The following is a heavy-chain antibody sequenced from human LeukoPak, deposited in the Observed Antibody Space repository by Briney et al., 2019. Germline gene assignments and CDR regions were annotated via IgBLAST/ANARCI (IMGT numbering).Heavy chain of an antibody. J-gene: IGHJ4*02. D-gene: IGHD2-15*01. V-gene: IGHV3-74*01. CDR3: AREWRYCSGGSCYSQLNDY. CDR1: GFTFSSYW. Sequence: GGSLRLSCAASGFTFSSYWMHWVRQAPGKGLVWVSRINSDGSSTSYADSVKGRFTISRDNAKNTLYLQMNRLRAEDTAVYYCAREWRYCSGGSCYSQLNDYWGQGTLVTVSS. CDR2: INSDGSST.